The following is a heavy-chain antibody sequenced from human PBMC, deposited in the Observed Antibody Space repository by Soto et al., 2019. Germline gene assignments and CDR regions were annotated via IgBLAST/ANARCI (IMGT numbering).Heavy chain of an antibody. Sequence: QVQLQQSGPGLVKPSQTLSLICTVSGASISNDNYYWSWLRQPPGKGLAWIGNNNYSGTTYLNPSIGSRVTVSVDSTNNQFSLRLSSASAADTAVYFCARVIRDFGDYEVYGVDAFDLWGQGTMVTVSP. D-gene: IGHD4-17*01. CDR1: GASISNDNYY. V-gene: IGHV4-30-4*08. CDR2: NNYSGTT. CDR3: ARVIRDFGDYEVYGVDAFDL. J-gene: IGHJ3*01.